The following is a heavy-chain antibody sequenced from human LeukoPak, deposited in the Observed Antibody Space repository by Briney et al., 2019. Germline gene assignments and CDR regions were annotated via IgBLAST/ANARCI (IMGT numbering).Heavy chain of an antibody. CDR1: GGXISGSSYY. D-gene: IGHD4-17*01. CDR3: ARLRGAMTPVTSDFDY. J-gene: IGHJ4*02. CDR2: GFYSGSA. V-gene: IGHV4-39*01. Sequence: PSETLSLTCTVSGGXISGSSYYWAWIRQPPGKGLQWIGSGFYSGSAYYNPSLKSRVTISVDTSKNQFSLNLSSVTAADTAVYYCARLRGAMTPVTSDFDYWGQGTLVTVSS.